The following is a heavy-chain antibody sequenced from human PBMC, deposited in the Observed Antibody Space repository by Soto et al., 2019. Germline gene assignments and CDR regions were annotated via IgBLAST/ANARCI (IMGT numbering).Heavy chain of an antibody. Sequence: SETLSLTCTVSGGSVSSGGYYWSWIRQHPGKGLEWIGYIYYSGSTYYNPSLKSRVTISVDTSKNQFSLKLSSVTAADTAVYYCARDKGWSGAFDIWGQGTMVTVSS. CDR2: IYYSGST. V-gene: IGHV4-31*03. D-gene: IGHD2-15*01. J-gene: IGHJ3*02. CDR1: GGSVSSGGYY. CDR3: ARDKGWSGAFDI.